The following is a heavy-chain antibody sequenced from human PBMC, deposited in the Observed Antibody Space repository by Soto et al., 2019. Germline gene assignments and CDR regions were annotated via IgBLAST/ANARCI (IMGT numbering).Heavy chain of an antibody. D-gene: IGHD2-8*01. CDR2: IIPVFGTA. CDR1: GGSLTNYG. Sequence: QVQLVQSVAEVKKPGSSVKVSCTASGGSLTNYGVSWVRQAPGQGLEWMGGIIPVFGTANYAQKFQGRVTSAADESKSTVFMDVRSLRSEDTAVYYCARGDATKLGVTNDYGMDVWGQGTTVTVSS. CDR3: ARGDATKLGVTNDYGMDV. J-gene: IGHJ6*02. V-gene: IGHV1-69*12.